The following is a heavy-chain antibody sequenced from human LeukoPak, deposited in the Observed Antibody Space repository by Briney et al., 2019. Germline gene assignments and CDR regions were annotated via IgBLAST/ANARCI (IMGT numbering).Heavy chain of an antibody. CDR2: ISSSGSTI. V-gene: IGHV3-11*04. D-gene: IGHD3-3*01. CDR1: GFTFSDYY. CDR3: ARDYDFWSGYENSDAFDI. Sequence: GXXLRLSCAASGFTFSDYYMSWIRQAPGKGLEWVSYISSSGSTIYYADSVKGPFTISRDNAKNSLYLQMNSLRAEDTAVYYCARDYDFWSGYENSDAFDIWGQGTMVTVSS. J-gene: IGHJ3*02.